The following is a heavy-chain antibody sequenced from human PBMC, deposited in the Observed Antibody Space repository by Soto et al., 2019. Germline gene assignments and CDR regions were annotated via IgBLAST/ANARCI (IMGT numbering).Heavy chain of an antibody. V-gene: IGHV3-48*03. CDR3: ARDGSYYDY. Sequence: GGSLRLSCAASGFTFSSYEMNWVRQAPGKGLEWVSYISSSGNTLYYADSVKGRFTISRDNAKNSLYLQMNSLRGEDTAVYYCARDGSYYDYWGQGTLVTV. CDR1: GFTFSSYE. J-gene: IGHJ4*02. CDR2: ISSSGNTL. D-gene: IGHD1-26*01.